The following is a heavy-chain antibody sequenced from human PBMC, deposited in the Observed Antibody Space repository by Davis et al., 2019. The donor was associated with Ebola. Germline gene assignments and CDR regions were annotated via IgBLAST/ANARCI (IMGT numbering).Heavy chain of an antibody. Sequence: PGGSLRLSCAASGFTFSSYGMHWVRQAPGKGLEWVAVIWYDGSNKYYADSVKGRFTISRDNSKNTLYLQMNSLRAEDTAVYYCARDLGNWNFVARKYYYYYYGMDVWGQGTTVTVSS. CDR2: IWYDGSNK. CDR1: GFTFSSYG. V-gene: IGHV3-33*01. CDR3: ARDLGNWNFVARKYYYYYYGMDV. J-gene: IGHJ6*02. D-gene: IGHD1-7*01.